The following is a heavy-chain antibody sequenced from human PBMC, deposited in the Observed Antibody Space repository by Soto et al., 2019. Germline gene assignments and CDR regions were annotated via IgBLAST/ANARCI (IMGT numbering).Heavy chain of an antibody. V-gene: IGHV1-69*06. CDR3: ARGLLYATTYFDY. CDR1: GDTFTTNR. J-gene: IGHJ4*02. Sequence: QVQLVQSGAEVKKPGSSVKVSCKASGDTFTTNRLNWVRQAPGQGLEWMGGIMPVVGTTKYAQTYQARVTITGDKSTNTAYMELSSLRSDDTAVDYCARGLLYATTYFDYWGQGTPVTVSS. D-gene: IGHD2-8*01. CDR2: IMPVVGTT.